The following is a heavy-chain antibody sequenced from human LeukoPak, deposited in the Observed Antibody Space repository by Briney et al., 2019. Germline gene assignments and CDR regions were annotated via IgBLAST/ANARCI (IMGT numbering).Heavy chain of an antibody. D-gene: IGHD3-10*01. V-gene: IGHV4-4*09. J-gene: IGHJ5*02. Sequence: SETLSLTCTVSGGSINSYYWSWIRQPPGKGLEWIGYFYATGSTNYNPSLKSRVTISVDTSKNQFSLNLRSVTAADTAVYYCARHGSVRSPLGPWGQGTLVTVSS. CDR1: GGSINSYY. CDR2: FYATGST. CDR3: ARHGSVRSPLGP.